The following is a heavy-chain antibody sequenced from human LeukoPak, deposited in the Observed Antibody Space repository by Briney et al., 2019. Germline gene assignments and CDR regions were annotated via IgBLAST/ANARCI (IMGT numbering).Heavy chain of an antibody. CDR1: GYTFTGYY. D-gene: IGHD6-19*01. V-gene: IGHV1-2*02. Sequence: GASVKVSCKASGYTFTGYYMHWVRQAPGQGLEWMGWINPKSGGTNYAQKFQGRVTMTRDTSISTAYMEMSRLRSDDTAVYYCARREQWLVGDDYWGQGTLVTVSS. CDR3: ARREQWLVGDDY. CDR2: INPKSGGT. J-gene: IGHJ4*02.